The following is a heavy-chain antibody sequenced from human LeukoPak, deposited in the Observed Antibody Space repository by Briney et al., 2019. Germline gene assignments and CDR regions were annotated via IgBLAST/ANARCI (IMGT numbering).Heavy chain of an antibody. D-gene: IGHD5-18*01. J-gene: IGHJ6*02. CDR1: GFTFSNYG. V-gene: IGHV3-33*01. CDR2: IRHDAINK. CDR3: ARRPSLGYSYGPNYYYGLDV. Sequence: PGGSLRLSCAASGFTFSNYGMHWVRQAPGKGLEWVAVIRHDAINKYYADSVKGRFTISRDNSNNMLYLQMNSLRAEDTAVYYCARRPSLGYSYGPNYYYGLDVWGQGTTVTVPS.